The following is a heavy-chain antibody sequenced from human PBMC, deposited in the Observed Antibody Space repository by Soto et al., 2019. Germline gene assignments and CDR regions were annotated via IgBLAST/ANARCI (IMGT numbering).Heavy chain of an antibody. Sequence: QVQLVESGGGLVRPGGSLRLSCAASGFTFSGYYMSWSRQAPGKGLECISYISSSGDRTKYADSVKGRFTISRDNAEKSLYLQMNSLRAEDTAVYYCVREPSYHFDNWGQGPLVTVSS. CDR1: GFTFSGYY. D-gene: IGHD2-2*01. V-gene: IGHV3-11*05. J-gene: IGHJ4*02. CDR2: ISSSGDRT. CDR3: VREPSYHFDN.